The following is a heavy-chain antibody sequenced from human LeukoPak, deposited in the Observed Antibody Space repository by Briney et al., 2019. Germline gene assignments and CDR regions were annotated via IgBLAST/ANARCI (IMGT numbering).Heavy chain of an antibody. D-gene: IGHD4-17*01. CDR2: ISSSSSYI. CDR3: ARDGSDYGDYGGWFDP. V-gene: IGHV3-21*01. Sequence: GGSLRLSCAASGLTFSSYSMNWVRQAPGKGLEWVSSISSSSSYIYYAESVKGRFTISRDNAKNSLYLQMNSLRAEDTAVYYCARDGSDYGDYGGWFDPWGQGTLVTVSS. J-gene: IGHJ5*02. CDR1: GLTFSSYS.